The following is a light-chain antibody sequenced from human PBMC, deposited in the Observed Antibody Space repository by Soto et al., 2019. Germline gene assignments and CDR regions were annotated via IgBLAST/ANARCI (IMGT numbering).Light chain of an antibody. J-gene: IGKJ2*01. CDR2: DAS. Sequence: DIQMTQSPSTLSASVGDRVTITCRASQRISSWLAWYQQKPGKAPKLLIYDASSFESGVPSRFGGSGSGTEFTLTISSLQPDDFATYYCQQYNSYPYTFGKGTKLEIK. CDR3: QQYNSYPYT. V-gene: IGKV1-5*01. CDR1: QRISSW.